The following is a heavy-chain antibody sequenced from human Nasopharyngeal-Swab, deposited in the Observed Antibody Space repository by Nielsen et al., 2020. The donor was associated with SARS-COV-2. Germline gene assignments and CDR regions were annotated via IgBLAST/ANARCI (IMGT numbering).Heavy chain of an antibody. V-gene: IGHV3-23*01. Sequence: GALRLSCAASGFTFNSYAMSWVRQAPGKGLEWVSIISGSGDTTYYADSVKDRFTISRDSSKSTLYLQMSSLRAEDTAVYYCAKGSYYPSYYFDYWGQGALVSVSS. CDR1: GFTFNSYA. CDR3: AKGSYYPSYYFDY. D-gene: IGHD1-26*01. J-gene: IGHJ4*02. CDR2: ISGSGDTT.